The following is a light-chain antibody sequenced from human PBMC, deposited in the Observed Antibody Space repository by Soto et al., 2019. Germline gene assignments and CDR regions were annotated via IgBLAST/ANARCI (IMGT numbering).Light chain of an antibody. CDR2: DVS. V-gene: IGKV3-20*01. CDR3: QQYGSSPET. Sequence: EIVLTQSPGTLSLSPGERATLSCRASQSVSSAYLAWYQQQPGQAPRLLIYDVSSRATGIPDRFSGSGSGTDFTLTVSRLETEDFAVYYCQQYGSSPETFGQGTNVEIK. J-gene: IGKJ1*01. CDR1: QSVSSAY.